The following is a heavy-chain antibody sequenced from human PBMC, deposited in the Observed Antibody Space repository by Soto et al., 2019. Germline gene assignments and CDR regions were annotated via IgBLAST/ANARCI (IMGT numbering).Heavy chain of an antibody. V-gene: IGHV4-31*03. J-gene: IGHJ5*02. CDR2: IYYSGST. CDR1: GGSLSSAGYQ. Sequence: QVQLQESGPGLVKPSQTLSLTCTVSGGSLSSAGYQWNWIRQRPGKGLEWIGYIYYSGSTYYNPSLQSRVNISMDTTKKHFSLRLNSVTAADTAVYYCARDRRGVGAAAVTRWFDPWGQGTLVTVSS. D-gene: IGHD6-13*01. CDR3: ARDRRGVGAAAVTRWFDP.